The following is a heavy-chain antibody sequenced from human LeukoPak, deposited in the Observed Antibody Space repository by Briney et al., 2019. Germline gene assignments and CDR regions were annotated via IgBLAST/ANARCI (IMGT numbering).Heavy chain of an antibody. D-gene: IGHD6-13*01. J-gene: IGHJ4*02. CDR1: GFTLSSYG. V-gene: IGHV3-30*18. Sequence: GGSLRLSCAASGFTLSSYGMHWVRQAPGKGLEWVALISYDGSNKYYADSVKGRFTISRDNSKNTLYLQMNSPRAEDTAVYYCAKGGSSSTWYSSADYWGQGTLVTVSS. CDR3: AKGGSSSTWYSSADY. CDR2: ISYDGSNK.